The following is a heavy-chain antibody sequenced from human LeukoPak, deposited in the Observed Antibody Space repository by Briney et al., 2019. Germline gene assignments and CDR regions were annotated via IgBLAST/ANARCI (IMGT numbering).Heavy chain of an antibody. D-gene: IGHD1-14*01. CDR3: ATYRQTSEFDY. Sequence: GGSLRLSCAASGLTFDDYGMNWVRQGPGKGLEWVSGINWNGGSTGYADSVKGRFTISRDNAKNSLYLRMNSLRAEDTAVYYCATYRQTSEFDYWGQGTLVTVSS. CDR1: GLTFDDYG. CDR2: INWNGGST. J-gene: IGHJ4*02. V-gene: IGHV3-20*04.